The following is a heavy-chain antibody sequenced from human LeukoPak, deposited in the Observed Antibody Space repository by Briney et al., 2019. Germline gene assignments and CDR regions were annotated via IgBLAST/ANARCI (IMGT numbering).Heavy chain of an antibody. Sequence: GGSLRLSCAASGFTFSSYDMHWVRQATGKGLEWVSAIGTAGDTYYPGSVKGRFTISRENAKNSLYLQMNSLRAGDTAVYYCARAYGSSRSRAFDIWGQGTMVTVSS. CDR3: ARAYGSSRSRAFDI. D-gene: IGHD6-13*01. V-gene: IGHV3-13*01. CDR1: GFTFSSYD. CDR2: IGTAGDT. J-gene: IGHJ3*02.